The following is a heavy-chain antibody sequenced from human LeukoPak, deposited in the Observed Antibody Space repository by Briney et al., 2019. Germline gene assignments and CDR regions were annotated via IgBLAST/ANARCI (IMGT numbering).Heavy chain of an antibody. CDR3: ARGVWSSRGMQYYFDY. V-gene: IGHV1-3*01. D-gene: IGHD3-22*01. CDR2: INAGNGNT. Sequence: ASVKVSCTASGYTFSIYAMQWVRQAPGQRLEWMGWINAGNGNTKYSQKFQGRVTITRDTSASTDYMQLSSLRSEDTALYYCARGVWSSRGMQYYFDYWGQGTLVTVSS. CDR1: GYTFSIYA. J-gene: IGHJ4*02.